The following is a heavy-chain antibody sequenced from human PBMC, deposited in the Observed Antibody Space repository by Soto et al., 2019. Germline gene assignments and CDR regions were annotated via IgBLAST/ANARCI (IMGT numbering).Heavy chain of an antibody. CDR2: VYYGGST. V-gene: IGHV4-30-4*01. Sequence: SETLSLTCTVSGGSISSAYEYWSWIRQPPGKGLEWIGYVYYGGSTHYRPPLKSRVIISVDTSKNQFSLRLSSATAADTAVYYCAREYGSSWFRFDYWGQGTLVTVSS. CDR3: AREYGSSWFRFDY. CDR1: GGSISSAYEY. D-gene: IGHD6-13*01. J-gene: IGHJ4*02.